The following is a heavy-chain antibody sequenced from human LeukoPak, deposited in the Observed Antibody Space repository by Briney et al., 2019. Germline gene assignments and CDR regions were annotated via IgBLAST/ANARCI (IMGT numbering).Heavy chain of an antibody. J-gene: IGHJ6*02. CDR3: ARDNYGDYRPYGMDV. CDR2: IKQDGSEK. D-gene: IGHD4-17*01. Sequence: GGSLRLSCAASGFTFNTYAMSWVRQAPGKGLEWVANIKQDGSEKYYVDSVKGRFTISRDNAKNSLYLQMNSLRAEDTAVYYCARDNYGDYRPYGMDVWGQGTTVTVSS. CDR1: GFTFNTYA. V-gene: IGHV3-7*01.